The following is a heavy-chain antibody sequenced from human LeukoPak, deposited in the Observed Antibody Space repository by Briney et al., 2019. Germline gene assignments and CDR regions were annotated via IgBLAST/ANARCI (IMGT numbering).Heavy chain of an antibody. CDR2: IYYSGST. CDR1: GGSISSYY. V-gene: IGHV4-59*01. Sequence: PSETLSLTCTVSGGSISSYYWSWIRQPPGKGLEWIGYIYYSGSTNYNPSLKSRVTISVDTSKNQFSLKLSSVTAADTAVYYCARNKYYYGSGSHFDYWGQGTLVTVSS. J-gene: IGHJ4*02. D-gene: IGHD3-10*01. CDR3: ARNKYYYGSGSHFDY.